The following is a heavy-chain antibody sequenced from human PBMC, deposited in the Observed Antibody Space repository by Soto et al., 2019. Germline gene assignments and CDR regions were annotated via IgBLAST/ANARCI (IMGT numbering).Heavy chain of an antibody. V-gene: IGHV3-30-3*01. J-gene: IGHJ6*02. CDR2: ISYDGSNK. D-gene: IGHD3-22*01. Sequence: QVQLVESGGGVVQPGRSLRLSCAASGFTFSSYAMHWVRQAPGKGLEWVAVISYDGSNKYYADSVKGRFTISRDNSKNTLYLQMNSLRAEDTAVYYCAVRSYYDSIGYLTYYGMDVWGQGTTVTVSS. CDR1: GFTFSSYA. CDR3: AVRSYYDSIGYLTYYGMDV.